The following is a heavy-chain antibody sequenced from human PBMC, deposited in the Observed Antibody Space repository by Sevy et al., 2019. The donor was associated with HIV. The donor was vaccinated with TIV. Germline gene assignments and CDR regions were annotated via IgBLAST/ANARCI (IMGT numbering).Heavy chain of an antibody. D-gene: IGHD1-7*01. V-gene: IGHV3-53*01. CDR1: GFIVTSNY. J-gene: IGHJ4*02. CDR2: IHGGGTT. Sequence: GGSLRPSCAASGFIVTSNYMSWVRQAPGKGLEWVSVIHGGGTTQYADSVKGRFTISRDNSKNTLYLQMNTLRAEDTAVYYCARTPIGNYVDYFDYWGQGTLVTVSS. CDR3: ARTPIGNYVDYFDY.